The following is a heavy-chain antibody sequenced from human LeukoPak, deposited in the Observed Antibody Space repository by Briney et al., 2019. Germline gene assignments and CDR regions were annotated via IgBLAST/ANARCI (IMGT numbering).Heavy chain of an antibody. D-gene: IGHD2-2*01. J-gene: IGHJ6*03. CDR2: TYYRSKWYN. V-gene: IGHV6-1*01. CDR1: GDSVSSNSAA. CDR3: ARGKYQLPWHYYYYMDV. Sequence: SQTLSLTCAISGDSVSSNSAAWNWIRQSPSRGLEWLGRTYYRSKWYNDYAVSVKSRITINPDTSKNQFSLQLNSVTPEDTAVYYCARGKYQLPWHYYYYMDVWGKGTTVTVSS.